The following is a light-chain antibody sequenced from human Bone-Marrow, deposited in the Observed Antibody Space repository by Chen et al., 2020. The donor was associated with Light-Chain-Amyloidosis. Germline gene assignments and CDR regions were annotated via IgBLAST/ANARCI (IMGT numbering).Light chain of an antibody. V-gene: IGLV3-25*03. CDR2: KDK. Sequence: STELTPPPSVSVSPGQTARITCSGDVLSNQYGYWYQQKPSQAPVMLIYKDKERPSGIPERFSGSSSGTTVTLTISGVQAEDEADYYCQSADTTASFRVFGGGTKLTVL. J-gene: IGLJ3*02. CDR3: QSADTTASFRV. CDR1: VLSNQY.